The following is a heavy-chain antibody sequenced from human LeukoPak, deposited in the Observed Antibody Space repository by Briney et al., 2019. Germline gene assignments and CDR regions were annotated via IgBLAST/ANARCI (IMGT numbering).Heavy chain of an antibody. CDR3: ARAGDWGYYFDY. J-gene: IGHJ4*02. D-gene: IGHD7-27*01. CDR1: GGTFSSYA. Sequence: AASVKVSCKASGGTFSSYAISWVRQAPGQGLEWMGGIIPIFGTANYAQKFQGRVTITADESTSTAYMELSSLRSEDTAVYYCARAGDWGYYFDYWGQGTLVTVSS. V-gene: IGHV1-69*01. CDR2: IIPIFGTA.